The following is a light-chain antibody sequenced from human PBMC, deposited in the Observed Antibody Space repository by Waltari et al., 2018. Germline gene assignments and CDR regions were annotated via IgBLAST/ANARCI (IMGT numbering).Light chain of an antibody. Sequence: SSELTQDPAVSVALGQTVTITCQGARLSTSYASWYQQKSGQAPILVLFGKNKRPSGIPDRFSGYNSESTTSLTITGAQAEDEAEYYCSSRDSSASHVLFAGGTKLTVL. CDR1: RLSTSY. V-gene: IGLV3-19*01. J-gene: IGLJ2*01. CDR3: SSRDSSASHVL. CDR2: GKN.